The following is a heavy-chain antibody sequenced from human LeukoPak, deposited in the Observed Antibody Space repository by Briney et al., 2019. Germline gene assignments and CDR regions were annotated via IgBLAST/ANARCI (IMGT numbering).Heavy chain of an antibody. D-gene: IGHD3-10*01. CDR2: IYSSGST. Sequence: SETLSLTCTVSGGSISSSGYYWGWIRQPPGKGLEWIGSIYSSGSTYYNASLKSREIVSLDSSKNQFSLKLSSVTAADTAVYYCTRDSGDYFDYWGQGTLVTVSS. CDR3: TRDSGDYFDY. V-gene: IGHV4-39*07. CDR1: GGSISSSGYY. J-gene: IGHJ4*02.